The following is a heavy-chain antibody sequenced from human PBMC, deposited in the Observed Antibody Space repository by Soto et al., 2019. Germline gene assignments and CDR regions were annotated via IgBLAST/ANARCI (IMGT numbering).Heavy chain of an antibody. V-gene: IGHV5-51*01. D-gene: IGHD6-6*01. CDR3: ARQVGYSSSSGYYYYGMDV. J-gene: IGHJ6*02. CDR2: IYPGDSDT. Sequence: PGESLKISCKGSGYSFTSYWIGWVRQIPWKGLEWMGIIYPGDSDTRYSPSFQGQVTISADKSISTAYLQWSSLKASDTAMYYCARQVGYSSSSGYYYYGMDVWGQGTTVTVSS. CDR1: GYSFTSYW.